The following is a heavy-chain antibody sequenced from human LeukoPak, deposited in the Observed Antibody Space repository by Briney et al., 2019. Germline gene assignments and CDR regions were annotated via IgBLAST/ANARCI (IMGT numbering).Heavy chain of an antibody. CDR2: ISYDGSNK. CDR3: AREYDC. V-gene: IGHV3-30-3*01. Sequence: GRSLRLSCAASGFTFSSYAMHWVRQAPGKGLEWVAVISYDGSNKYYADSVKGRFTISRDNSKNTLYLQMNSLRAEDTAVYYCAREYDCWGQGTLVTVSS. J-gene: IGHJ4*02. D-gene: IGHD3-3*01. CDR1: GFTFSSYA.